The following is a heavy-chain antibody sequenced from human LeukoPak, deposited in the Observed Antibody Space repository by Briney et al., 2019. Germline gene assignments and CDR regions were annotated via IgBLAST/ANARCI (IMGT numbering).Heavy chain of an antibody. J-gene: IGHJ4*02. CDR2: ISYDESNT. D-gene: IGHD6-13*01. CDR1: GFTFSSYA. Sequence: PGGSLRLSCAASGFTFSSYAMHWVRQAPGKGLEWVATISYDESNTYFADSVKGRFTISRDNSKNTLYLQMNSLRSDDTAVYYCAILRSIEATGSDPWPPYWGQGTLVTVSS. V-gene: IGHV3-30*04. CDR3: AILRSIEATGSDPWPPY.